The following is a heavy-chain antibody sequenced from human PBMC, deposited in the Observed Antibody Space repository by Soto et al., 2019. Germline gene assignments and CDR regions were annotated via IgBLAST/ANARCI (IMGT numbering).Heavy chain of an antibody. CDR1: GGSISSGDYY. CDR3: ARVPGKLGIDY. J-gene: IGHJ4*02. D-gene: IGHD6-6*01. Sequence: SETLSLTCTVSGGSISSGDYYWSWIRQPPGKGLEWIGYIYYSGSTYYNPSLKSRVTISVDTSKNQFSLKLSSVTAADTAVYYCARVPGKLGIDYWGKGTLVTVDS. V-gene: IGHV4-30-4*01. CDR2: IYYSGST.